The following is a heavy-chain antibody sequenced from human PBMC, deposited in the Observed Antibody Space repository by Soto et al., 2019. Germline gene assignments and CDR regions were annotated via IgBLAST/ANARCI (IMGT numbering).Heavy chain of an antibody. CDR2: IWYDGSNK. V-gene: IGHV3-33*01. D-gene: IGHD3-3*01. CDR3: ARDGATIFGVVIPMDV. Sequence: GGSLRLSCAASGFTFSSYGMHWVRQAPGKGLEWVAVIWYDGSNKYYADSVKGRFTISRDNSKNTLYLQMNSLRAEDTAVYYCARDGATIFGVVIPMDVWGQGTTATVSS. CDR1: GFTFSSYG. J-gene: IGHJ6*02.